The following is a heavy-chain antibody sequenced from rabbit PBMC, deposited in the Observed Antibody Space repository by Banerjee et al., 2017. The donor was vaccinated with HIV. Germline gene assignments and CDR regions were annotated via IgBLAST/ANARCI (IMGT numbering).Heavy chain of an antibody. V-gene: IGHV1S40*01. CDR3: ARGLYYSYGYAAYFNL. Sequence: QSLEESGGDLVKPGASLTLTCTASGFSFSSSYWICWGRQAPGKGLEWIACIYTGDGSTYYASWAKGRFTISKTSSTTVTLQMTGLTAADTATYFCARGLYYSYGYAAYFNLWGQGTLVTVS. J-gene: IGHJ4*01. CDR1: GFSFSSSYW. CDR2: IYTGDGST. D-gene: IGHD6-1*01.